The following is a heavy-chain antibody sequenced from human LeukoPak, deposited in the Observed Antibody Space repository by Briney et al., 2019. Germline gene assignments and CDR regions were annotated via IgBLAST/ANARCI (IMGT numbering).Heavy chain of an antibody. Sequence: GESLKISCKGSGYSFTNYWIGWVRRMPGKGLEWMGIIYPGDSDTRNSPSFQGQVTISADKSIDTAYLQWSSLKASDTAMYYCARRAYCGSDCYLPTFDYWGQGTLVTVSS. J-gene: IGHJ4*02. CDR3: ARRAYCGSDCYLPTFDY. CDR2: IYPGDSDT. V-gene: IGHV5-51*01. CDR1: GYSFTNYW. D-gene: IGHD2-21*02.